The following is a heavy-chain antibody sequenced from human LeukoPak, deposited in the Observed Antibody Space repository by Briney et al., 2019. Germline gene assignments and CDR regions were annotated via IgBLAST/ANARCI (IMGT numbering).Heavy chain of an antibody. J-gene: IGHJ4*02. V-gene: IGHV3-23*01. Sequence: PGGSLRLSCAASGFTVSSNYMSWVRQAPGKGLEWVSVISDSGGITYYADSVKGRFTISRDNSMNTLYLQMNSLRAEDTAVYYCAKDRAPTASPYLDYWGQGTLVTVSS. CDR2: ISDSGGIT. D-gene: IGHD6-25*01. CDR3: AKDRAPTASPYLDY. CDR1: GFTVSSNY.